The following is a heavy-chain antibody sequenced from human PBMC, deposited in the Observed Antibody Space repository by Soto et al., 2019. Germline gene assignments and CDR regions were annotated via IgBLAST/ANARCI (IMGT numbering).Heavy chain of an antibody. V-gene: IGHV3-9*01. CDR2: ISWNSGSI. J-gene: IGHJ4*02. D-gene: IGHD6-19*01. CDR3: ARAVAGRFDY. CDR1: GFTFDDYA. Sequence: GGSLRLSCAASGFTFDDYAMHWVRQAPGKGLEWVSGISWNSGSIGYADSVKGRFTISRDNANNSLFLQMNSLRAEDTAVYYCARAVAGRFDYWGQGTLVTVSS.